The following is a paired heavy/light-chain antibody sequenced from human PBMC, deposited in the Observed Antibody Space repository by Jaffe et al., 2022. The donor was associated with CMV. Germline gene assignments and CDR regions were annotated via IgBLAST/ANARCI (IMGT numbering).Light chain of an antibody. CDR1: SGHSRNA. J-gene: IGLJ2*01. CDR3: QTWGTGIQV. V-gene: IGLV4-69*01. CDR2: LYSDGSH. Sequence: QLVLTQSPSASASLGASVKLTCTLSSGHSRNAIAWHQQQPEKGPRYLMKLYSDGSHSKGDGIPDRFSGSSSGAERYLTISSLQSDDEADYYCQTWGTGIQVFGGGTKLTVL.
Heavy chain of an antibody. CDR1: GFTFSTYA. CDR3: AKMAVELLHQDAFDI. D-gene: IGHD1-26*01. V-gene: IGHV3-23*01. CDR2: ISGRSGST. J-gene: IGHJ3*02. Sequence: EVQLLESGGGLVQPGGSLRLSCAASGFTFSTYAMNWVRQAPGKGLEWVSGISGRSGSTYYADSVKGRFTISRDNSKNTLYLEMNSLRGEDTAIYYCAKMAVELLHQDAFDIWGQGTMVTVSS.